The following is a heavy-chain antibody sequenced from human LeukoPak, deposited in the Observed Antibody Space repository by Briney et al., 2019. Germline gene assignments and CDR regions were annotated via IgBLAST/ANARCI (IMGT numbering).Heavy chain of an antibody. CDR2: INPNSGGT. Sequence: RASVKVSCKASGYAFTGYYMYWVRQAPGQGLEWMGWINPNSGGTNYAQKFQGRVTMTRDTSISTAYMELSRLRSDDTAVYYCARAARSVFDFWSPGYFDYWGQGTLVTVSS. CDR3: ARAARSVFDFWSPGYFDY. D-gene: IGHD3-3*01. CDR1: GYAFTGYY. J-gene: IGHJ4*02. V-gene: IGHV1-2*02.